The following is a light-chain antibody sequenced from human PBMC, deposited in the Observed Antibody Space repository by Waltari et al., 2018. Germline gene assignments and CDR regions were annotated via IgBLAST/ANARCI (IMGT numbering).Light chain of an antibody. CDR2: EVT. J-gene: IGLJ2*01. Sequence: QPALTQPASVSGSPGQSITISCTGPSNDVGTSKHVCWYQQHPGKAPKLIISEVTERPSGVSDRFSGSKSGNTASLTISGLQAEDEADYYCLSYTSSITFVFGGGTKVSVL. V-gene: IGLV2-23*02. CDR3: LSYTSSITFV. CDR1: SNDVGTSKH.